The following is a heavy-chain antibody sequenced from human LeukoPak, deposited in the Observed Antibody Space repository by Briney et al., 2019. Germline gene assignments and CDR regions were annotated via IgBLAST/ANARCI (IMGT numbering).Heavy chain of an antibody. J-gene: IGHJ3*02. CDR1: GFTFIYYA. Sequence: GGSLRLSCDASGFTFIYYAMSWVRQAPGKGLEWVSTISGSGDSIDYADSVKGRFTISSNNSKNTLFLQMNSLRVEDTAVYYCARDPASCSGSYQRAFDIWGQGTMVTVSS. D-gene: IGHD1-26*01. CDR3: ARDPASCSGSYQRAFDI. V-gene: IGHV3-23*01. CDR2: ISGSGDSI.